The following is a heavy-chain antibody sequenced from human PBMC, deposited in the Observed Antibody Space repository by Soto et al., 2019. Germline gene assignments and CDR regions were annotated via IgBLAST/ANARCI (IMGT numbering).Heavy chain of an antibody. CDR3: ARGTAAARGWFDP. CDR1: GGSFSGYY. D-gene: IGHD6-13*01. CDR2: INHSGST. J-gene: IGHJ5*02. V-gene: IGHV4-34*01. Sequence: SETLSLTCAVYGGSFSGYYWSWIRQPPGKGLGWIGEINHSGSTNYNRTIKSWVTIPVDTSKNQFSLKLSSVTAADTAGYYCARGTAAARGWFDPWGQGTLVTVSS.